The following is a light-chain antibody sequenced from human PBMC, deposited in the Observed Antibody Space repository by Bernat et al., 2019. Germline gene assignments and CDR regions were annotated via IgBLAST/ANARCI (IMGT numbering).Light chain of an antibody. CDR2: GKN. CDR3: NSRDSSGNHPWV. J-gene: IGLJ3*02. CDR1: SLRSYY. Sequence: SSELTQDPAVSVALGQTVRITCQGVSLRSYYASWYQQKPGQAPVLVIYGKNNRPSWIPDRFSGSSSGNTASLTITGAQAEDEADYYCNSRDSSGNHPWVFGGGTKLTVL. V-gene: IGLV3-19*01.